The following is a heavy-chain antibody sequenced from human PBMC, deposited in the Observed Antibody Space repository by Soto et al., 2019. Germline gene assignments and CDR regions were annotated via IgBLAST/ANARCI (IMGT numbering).Heavy chain of an antibody. D-gene: IGHD3-9*01. J-gene: IGHJ4*02. V-gene: IGHV3-21*01. Sequence: GGSLRLSCAASGFTFSSYSMNWVRQAPGKGLEWVSSISSSSSYIYYADSVKGRFTISRDNAKNSLYLQMNSLRAEDTAVYYCARAPSYYDILTGTLDYWGQGTLVTVS. CDR1: GFTFSSYS. CDR2: ISSSSSYI. CDR3: ARAPSYYDILTGTLDY.